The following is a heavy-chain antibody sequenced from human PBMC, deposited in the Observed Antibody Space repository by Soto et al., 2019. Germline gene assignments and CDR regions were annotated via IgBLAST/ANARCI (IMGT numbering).Heavy chain of an antibody. J-gene: IGHJ4*02. V-gene: IGHV3-15*07. CDR3: STDDLGRDSGGYPPFDY. CDR2: IKTKIDGGTT. D-gene: IGHD3-22*01. CDR1: GFIFRNAW. Sequence: EVQLAESGGALVKPGESLRLSCAASGFIFRNAWMNWVRHAPGKGLEWVGRIKTKIDGGTTDYAGPVKGRFTISRDDSKNTLFLQMSSLKTEDTAVYYCSTDDLGRDSGGYPPFDYWGQGSLVTVSS.